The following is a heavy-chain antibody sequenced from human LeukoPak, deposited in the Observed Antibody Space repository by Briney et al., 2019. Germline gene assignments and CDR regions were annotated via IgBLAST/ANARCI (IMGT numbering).Heavy chain of an antibody. Sequence: SETLSLTCTVSGGSISSYDWSWIRQPPGKGLEWIAYISDIGSINYNPSLRSRVTISLDTSKNQFSLKLSSVTAADTAVYYCAGHHPRNTVDFWGQGTLVTVSS. CDR3: AGHHPRNTVDF. CDR2: ISDIGSI. V-gene: IGHV4-59*08. CDR1: GGSISSYD. J-gene: IGHJ4*02. D-gene: IGHD2-8*02.